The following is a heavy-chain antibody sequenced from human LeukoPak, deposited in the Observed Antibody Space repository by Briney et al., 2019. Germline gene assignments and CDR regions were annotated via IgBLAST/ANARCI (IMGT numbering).Heavy chain of an antibody. V-gene: IGHV4-61*02. D-gene: IGHD2-2*01. CDR2: IYTSGST. Sequence: SETLSLTCTVSGGSISSGSYYWSWIRQPAGKGLEWIGRIYTSGSTNYNPSLKSRVTKSVDTSKNQFSLKLSSVTAADTAVYYCAREYCSSTSCFSYYYYYYMDVWGKGTTVTVSS. CDR3: AREYCSSTSCFSYYYYYYMDV. CDR1: GGSISSGSYY. J-gene: IGHJ6*03.